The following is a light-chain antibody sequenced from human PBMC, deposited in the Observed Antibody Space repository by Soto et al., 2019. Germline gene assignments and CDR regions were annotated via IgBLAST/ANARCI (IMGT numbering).Light chain of an antibody. Sequence: EIVMTPSPATLSVSPCERATLSCRASQRVSSDVAWYQQKPGQAPRLLIYDASNRATGIPARFSGSGSGTDFTLTISSLEPEDFAVYYCQQRSNWPLTFGGGTKVDIK. CDR1: QRVSSD. V-gene: IGKV3-11*01. CDR3: QQRSNWPLT. CDR2: DAS. J-gene: IGKJ4*01.